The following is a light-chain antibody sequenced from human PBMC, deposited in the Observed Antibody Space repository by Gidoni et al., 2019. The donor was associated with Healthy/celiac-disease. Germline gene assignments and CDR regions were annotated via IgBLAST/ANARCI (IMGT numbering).Light chain of an antibody. J-gene: IGKJ1*01. CDR1: QIISTW. Sequence: DIQMTQSPSTLSASVGDRVTITCRASQIISTWLAWYQVKPGKAPKLLIFKASSLESGVPSRFSGSGSGTEFSLTISSLQSDDFATYYCQQYYSQRAFGQGTKVEIK. V-gene: IGKV1-5*03. CDR3: QQYYSQRA. CDR2: KAS.